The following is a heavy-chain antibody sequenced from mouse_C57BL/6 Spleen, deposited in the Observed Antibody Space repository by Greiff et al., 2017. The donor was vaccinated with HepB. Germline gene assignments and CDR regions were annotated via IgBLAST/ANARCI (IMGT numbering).Heavy chain of an antibody. Sequence: EVKVVESGGGLVQSGRSLRLSCATSGFTFSDFYMEWVRQAPGKGLEWIAASRNKANDYTTEYSASVKGRFIVSRDTSQSILYLQMNALRAEDTAIYYCARDAYGYGAMDYWGQGTSVTVSS. CDR1: GFTFSDFY. D-gene: IGHD2-2*01. CDR3: ARDAYGYGAMDY. CDR2: SRNKANDYTT. V-gene: IGHV7-1*01. J-gene: IGHJ4*01.